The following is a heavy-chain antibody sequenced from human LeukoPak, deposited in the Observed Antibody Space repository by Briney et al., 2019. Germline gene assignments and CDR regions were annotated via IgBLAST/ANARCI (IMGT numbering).Heavy chain of an antibody. V-gene: IGHV3-23*01. CDR1: GFTLSSYA. Sequence: PGGSLRLSCAASGFTLSSYAASWVRQAPGKGREWGSAISGSGGRTYYADSVKRRLTISRDNSKNTLYLQMNSLRAEDTAVYYCAKASAMIVVVSKYFDYWGQGTLVTVSS. J-gene: IGHJ4*02. CDR2: ISGSGGRT. CDR3: AKASAMIVVVSKYFDY. D-gene: IGHD3-22*01.